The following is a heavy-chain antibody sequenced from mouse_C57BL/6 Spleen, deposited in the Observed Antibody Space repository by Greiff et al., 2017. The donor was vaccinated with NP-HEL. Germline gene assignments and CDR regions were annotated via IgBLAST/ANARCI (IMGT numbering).Heavy chain of an antibody. CDR3: AREGGFPKAMDY. J-gene: IGHJ4*01. CDR1: GFTFSSYA. D-gene: IGHD3-3*01. CDR2: ISDGGSYT. V-gene: IGHV5-4*01. Sequence: EVKLVESGGGLVKPGGSLKLSCAASGFTFSSYAMSWVRQTPEKRLEWVATISDGGSYTYYPDNVKGRFTISRDNAKNNLYLQMSHLKSEDTAMYYCAREGGFPKAMDYWGQGTSVTVSS.